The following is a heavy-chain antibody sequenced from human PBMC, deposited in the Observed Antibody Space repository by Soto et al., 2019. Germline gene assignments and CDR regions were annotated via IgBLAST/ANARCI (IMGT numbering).Heavy chain of an antibody. D-gene: IGHD3-16*01. CDR1: GFTVSTKY. V-gene: IGHV3-66*01. CDR3: ARDPWAADY. Sequence: EVQLVESGGGLAQPGGSLRLSCAASGFTVSTKYMSWVRQAPGKGLEWVSVIYSGGSTFYADSVRGRFTTSRDNSKNTVNLQMNSLSAEDTAVYYCARDPWAADYWGQGTLVTVCS. J-gene: IGHJ4*02. CDR2: IYSGGST.